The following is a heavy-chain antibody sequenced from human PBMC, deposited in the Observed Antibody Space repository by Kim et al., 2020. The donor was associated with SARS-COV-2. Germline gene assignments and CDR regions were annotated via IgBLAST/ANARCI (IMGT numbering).Heavy chain of an antibody. CDR1: GGSFSGYY. CDR3: ARGRWEYYYGSGSYYWTPNYYYYYMDV. Sequence: SETLSLTCAVYGGSFSGYYWSWIRQPPGKGLEWIGEINHSGSTNYNPSLKSRVTISVDTSKNQFSLKLSSVTAADTAVYYCARGRWEYYYGSGSYYWTPNYYYYYMDVWGKGTTVTVSS. D-gene: IGHD3-10*01. J-gene: IGHJ6*03. V-gene: IGHV4-34*01. CDR2: INHSGST.